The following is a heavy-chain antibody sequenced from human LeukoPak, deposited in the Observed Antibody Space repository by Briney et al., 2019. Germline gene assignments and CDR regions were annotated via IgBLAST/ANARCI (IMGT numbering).Heavy chain of an antibody. CDR2: INPNSGGT. V-gene: IGHV1-2*02. CDR3: ARGPTNFISGGYYIR. Sequence: ASVKVSCKASGYTFTCYYMHWVRQAPGQGLEWMGWINPNSGGTNYAQKFQGRVTMTRDTSISTAYMELSRLRSDDTAVYYCARGPTNFISGGYYIRWGQGTLVTVSS. J-gene: IGHJ4*02. CDR1: GYTFTCYY. D-gene: IGHD3-10*01.